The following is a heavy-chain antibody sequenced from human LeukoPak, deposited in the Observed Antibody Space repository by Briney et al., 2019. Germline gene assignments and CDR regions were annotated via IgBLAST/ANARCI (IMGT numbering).Heavy chain of an antibody. D-gene: IGHD1-26*01. J-gene: IGHJ4*02. CDR2: ISGSGGTT. V-gene: IGHV3-23*01. CDR3: AKVGHAGANKRSPYFDY. CDR1: GFTFSSYA. Sequence: GGSLRLSCAVSGFTFSSYAMHWVRQAPGKGLEWLSGISGSGGTTYYADSVRGRFSISRDSSKNTIYLQLSSLRVEDTAIYYCAKVGHAGANKRSPYFDYWGQGTLVTVSS.